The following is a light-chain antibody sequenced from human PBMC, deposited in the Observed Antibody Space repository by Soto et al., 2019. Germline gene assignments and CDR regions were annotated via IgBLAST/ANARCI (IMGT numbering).Light chain of an antibody. J-gene: IGKJ3*01. V-gene: IGKV3-11*01. CDR3: LQRSIGFT. Sequence: EIVLTQSPATLSLSPGERATLSCRASQSVGSYLAWYQQKPGQAPRPLIYDASKRAPGVSARFSGSGSGTDFTLTISSLEPEDFAVYHCLQRSIGFTFGPGTKVDIK. CDR1: QSVGSY. CDR2: DAS.